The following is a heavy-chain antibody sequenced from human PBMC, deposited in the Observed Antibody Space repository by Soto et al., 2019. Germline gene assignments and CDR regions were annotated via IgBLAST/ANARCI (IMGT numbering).Heavy chain of an antibody. CDR3: GSHRSGPSPDVGH. J-gene: IGHJ4*01. CDR2: INPNSGDT. Sequence: ASVKVSCKASVFSVDATYCIHWVRRAPGQGLEWTGSINPNSGDTNYAQNFQGRVTMTRDTSISTAYMEVSSLTSDDTAVYYCGSHRSGPSPDVGHWGHGTVVTVSS. D-gene: IGHD2-15*01. CDR1: VFSVDATYC. V-gene: IGHV1-2*02.